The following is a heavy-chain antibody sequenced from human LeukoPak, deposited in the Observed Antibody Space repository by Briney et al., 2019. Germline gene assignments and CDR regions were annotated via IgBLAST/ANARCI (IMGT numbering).Heavy chain of an antibody. CDR3: GRHDYGDSSAAFDI. V-gene: IGHV4-39*01. D-gene: IGHD4-17*01. Sequence: KPSETLSLTCIVSGGSISTSAYYWGWIRQPPGEGLQWIGSIYYSGNTYYNSSLKSRVTISVDTSTSQFSLRLSSVTAADTAVYYCGRHDYGDSSAAFDIWGQGTMVIVSS. CDR2: IYYSGNT. J-gene: IGHJ3*02. CDR1: GGSISTSAYY.